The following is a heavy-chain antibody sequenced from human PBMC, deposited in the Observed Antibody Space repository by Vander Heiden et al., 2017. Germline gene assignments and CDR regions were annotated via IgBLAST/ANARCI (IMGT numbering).Heavy chain of an antibody. J-gene: IGHJ4*02. CDR1: GFTFSSHW. V-gene: IGHV3-74*01. CDR2: IDLDGSGM. CDR3: ARDMGRGDGFNFIDL. Sequence: EVQLVESGGGLLQPGGSLRLPCAASGFTFSSHWMHWIRQAPGKGLVWVSRIDLDGSGMRYADSVKGRFTISRDNAKNTLNLQMNSLRPEDTAVYYCARDMGRGDGFNFIDLWGQGTLVTVSS. D-gene: IGHD3-10*01.